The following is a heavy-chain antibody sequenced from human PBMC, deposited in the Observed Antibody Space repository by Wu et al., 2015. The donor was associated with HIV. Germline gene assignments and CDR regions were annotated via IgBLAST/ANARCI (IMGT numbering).Heavy chain of an antibody. CDR2: INTYNDDT. Sequence: QVQLVQSGVEVKKPGASVNVSCKASGYTFANYGINWVRQAPGQGLEWLGWINTYNDDTNYSQKFRGRVIMTKDTSTTTAYLELRSLRLDDTAVYYCARGTVIGWFEELSDPQFDYWGQGTLVTVSS. D-gene: IGHD3-10*01. CDR1: GYTFANYG. J-gene: IGHJ4*02. V-gene: IGHV1-18*01. CDR3: ARGTVIGWFEELSDPQFDY.